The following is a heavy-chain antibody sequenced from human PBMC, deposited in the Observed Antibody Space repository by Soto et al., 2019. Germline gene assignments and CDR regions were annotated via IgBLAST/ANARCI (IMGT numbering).Heavy chain of an antibody. V-gene: IGHV3-23*01. CDR3: AKDGNSIVGATYYFDY. CDR2: ISGSGGST. CDR1: GFTFSSYA. D-gene: IGHD1-26*01. J-gene: IGHJ4*02. Sequence: GGSLRLSCAASGFTFSSYAMSWVRQAPGKGLEWVSAISGSGGSTYYADSVKGRFTISRDNSKNTLYLQMNSLRAEDTAVYYCAKDGNSIVGATYYFDYWGQGTLVTVSS.